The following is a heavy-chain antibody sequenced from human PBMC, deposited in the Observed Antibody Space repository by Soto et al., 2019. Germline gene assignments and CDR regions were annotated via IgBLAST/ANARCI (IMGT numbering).Heavy chain of an antibody. CDR2: IVVGSGNT. CDR1: GFTFTSSA. Sequence: GASVKVSCKASGFTFTSSAVQWVRQARGQRLEWIGWIVVGSGNTTYAQKFQERVTITRDMSTSTAYMELSSLRSEDTAVYYCAAVGMSQDYFDYWGQGTLVTVSS. V-gene: IGHV1-58*01. J-gene: IGHJ4*02. CDR3: AAVGMSQDYFDY.